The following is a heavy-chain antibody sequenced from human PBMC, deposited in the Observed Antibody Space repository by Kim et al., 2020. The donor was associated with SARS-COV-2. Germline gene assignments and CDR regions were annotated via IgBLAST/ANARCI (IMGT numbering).Heavy chain of an antibody. CDR1: GGSISSVVYY. J-gene: IGHJ5*02. Sequence: SETLSLTCTVSGGSISSVVYYWTWIGQHPGKGRGGMGNIYNSGGTYSNRPLKSRVTISVDTSKNQFSRKLTSVTAADTAVYHCARDLAATSFGWFDPWGQGALVTVSS. CDR2: IYNSGGT. CDR3: ARDLAATSFGWFDP. D-gene: IGHD3-10*01. V-gene: IGHV4-31*03.